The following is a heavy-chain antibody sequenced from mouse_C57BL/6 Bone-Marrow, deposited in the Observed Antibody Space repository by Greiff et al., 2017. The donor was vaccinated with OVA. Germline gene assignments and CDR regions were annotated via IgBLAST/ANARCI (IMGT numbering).Heavy chain of an antibody. Sequence: VQLQQSGAELARPGASVKLSCKASGYTFTSYGISWVKQRTGQGLEWIGEIYPRSGNTYYNEKFKGKATLTADKSSSTAYMELRSLTSEYSAVYFCARRLRPYYFDYWGQGTTLTVSS. CDR2: IYPRSGNT. D-gene: IGHD2-4*01. J-gene: IGHJ2*01. CDR1: GYTFTSYG. V-gene: IGHV1-81*01. CDR3: ARRLRPYYFDY.